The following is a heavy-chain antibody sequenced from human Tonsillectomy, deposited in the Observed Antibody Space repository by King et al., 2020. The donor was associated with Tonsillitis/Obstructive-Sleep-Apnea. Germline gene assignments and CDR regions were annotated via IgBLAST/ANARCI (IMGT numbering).Heavy chain of an antibody. Sequence: QLVQSGSELKKPGASVKVSCKASGYTFTSYAMNWVRQAPVQGLEWMGWINTNTGNTTYAQGFTGRFVFSLDTSVSTAYLQINGLKAEDTALYYCARDPRVAVAGSFDYWGQGTLVTVSS. CDR3: ARDPRVAVAGSFDY. D-gene: IGHD6-19*01. V-gene: IGHV7-4-1*02. J-gene: IGHJ4*02. CDR2: INTNTGNT. CDR1: GYTFTSYA.